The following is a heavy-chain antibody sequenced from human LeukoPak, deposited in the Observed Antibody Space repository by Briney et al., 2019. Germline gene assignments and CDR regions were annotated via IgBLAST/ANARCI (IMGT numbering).Heavy chain of an antibody. CDR1: GYSFTSHW. CDR3: ARHLRDGDSRSLDY. CDR2: ISGDESDT. Sequence: GESLKISCKGSGYSFTSHWIGWVRQMPGKGLEWMGIISGDESDTRYSPSFQGQVTISADKSISTTYLQWSSLKASDTAIYYCARHLRDGDSRSLDYWGQGTLVTVSS. J-gene: IGHJ4*02. D-gene: IGHD4-17*01. V-gene: IGHV5-51*01.